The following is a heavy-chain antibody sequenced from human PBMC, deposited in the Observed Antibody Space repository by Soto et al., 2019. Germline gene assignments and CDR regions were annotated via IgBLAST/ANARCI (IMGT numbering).Heavy chain of an antibody. CDR3: ARYGSGSSVWFDP. D-gene: IGHD3-10*01. Sequence: SETLSLTXTVSGGSISSGGYYWSWIRQHPGKGLEWIGYIYYSGSTIYNPSLKSRVTISVDTSKNQFSLKLSSVTAADTAVYYCARYGSGSSVWFDPWGQGTLVTVSS. J-gene: IGHJ5*02. V-gene: IGHV4-61*08. CDR2: IYYSGST. CDR1: GGSISSGGYY.